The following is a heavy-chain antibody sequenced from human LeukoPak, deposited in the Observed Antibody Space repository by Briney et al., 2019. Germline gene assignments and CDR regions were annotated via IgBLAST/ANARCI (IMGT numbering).Heavy chain of an antibody. CDR2: ISSSGSTK. D-gene: IGHD6-13*01. J-gene: IGHJ4*02. CDR3: ARGQQLVQFDY. V-gene: IGHV3-11*01. CDR1: GFPFSDYY. Sequence: GSLRLSCSASGFPFSDYYMSWIRQAPGKGLEWVSYISSSGSTKYYADSVKGRFTISRDNAKNSLYLQMNSMRAEDTAVYYCARGQQLVQFDYWGQGTLVTVSS.